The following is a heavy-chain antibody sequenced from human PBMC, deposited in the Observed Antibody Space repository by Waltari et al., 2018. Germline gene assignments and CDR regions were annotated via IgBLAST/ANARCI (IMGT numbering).Heavy chain of an antibody. CDR1: GDTFTDNY. Sequence: EVQLLQSGAEVKKPGTPVKISCKVSGDTFTDNYIHWIQKAPGKGLQWMGLLDPEDGQAVYAEKFQGRVTMTADTSIHTAYMELTSLTSEDTAFYYCAAALGGGISASRPFHFWGQGTMITVSS. V-gene: IGHV1-69-2*01. D-gene: IGHD3-10*01. CDR2: LDPEDGQA. J-gene: IGHJ3*01. CDR3: AAALGGGISASRPFHF.